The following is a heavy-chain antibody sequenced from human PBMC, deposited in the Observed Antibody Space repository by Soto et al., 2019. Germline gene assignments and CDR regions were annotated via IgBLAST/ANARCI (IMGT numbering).Heavy chain of an antibody. V-gene: IGHV3-33*01. Sequence: QVQLVESGGGVVQPGRSLRLYCAASGFTFSSYGMHWVRQAPGKGLEWVAVIWYDGSNKYYADSVKGRFTISRDNSKNTLYLQMNSLRAEDTAVYYCARVGGLYYYYMDVWGKGTTVTVSS. CDR1: GFTFSSYG. CDR3: ARVGGLYYYYMDV. J-gene: IGHJ6*03. CDR2: IWYDGSNK.